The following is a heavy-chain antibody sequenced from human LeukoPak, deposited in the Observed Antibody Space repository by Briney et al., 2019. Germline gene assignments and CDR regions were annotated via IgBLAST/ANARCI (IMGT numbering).Heavy chain of an antibody. CDR1: GYSFTSYW. CDR3: ARSERSGSYLGDWFDP. CDR2: IYPGDSDT. V-gene: IGHV5-51*03. J-gene: IGHJ5*02. Sequence: PGESLKISCKGSGYSFTSYWIGWVRQMPGKGLEWMGIIYPGDSDTRYSPSFQGQVTISADKSISTAYLQWSSLKASDTAMYYCARSERSGSYLGDWFDPWGQGTLVTVSS. D-gene: IGHD1-26*01.